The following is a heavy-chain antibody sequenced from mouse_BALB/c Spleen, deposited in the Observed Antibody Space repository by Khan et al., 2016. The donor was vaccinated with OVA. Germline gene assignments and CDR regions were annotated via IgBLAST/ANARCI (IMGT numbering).Heavy chain of an antibody. V-gene: IGHV2-2*02. Sequence: VKLLESGPGLVQPSQSLSITCTVSGFSLTSYGVHWVRQSPGKGLEWLGVIWSGGSTDYNAAFISRLSISKDNSKSQVFFKMNSLQANDTAIYYCARKAIYYGNPGTMDYWGQGTSVTVSS. J-gene: IGHJ4*01. CDR1: GFSLTSYG. D-gene: IGHD2-1*01. CDR3: ARKAIYYGNPGTMDY. CDR2: IWSGGST.